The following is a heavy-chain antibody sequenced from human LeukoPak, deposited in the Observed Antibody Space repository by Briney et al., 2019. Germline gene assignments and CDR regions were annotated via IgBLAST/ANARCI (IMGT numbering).Heavy chain of an antibody. D-gene: IGHD3-22*01. CDR3: ARRSGYHLPGENYYFYMDV. J-gene: IGHJ6*03. CDR1: GYTFNTYG. Sequence: GASVKVSCKASGYTFNTYGISWVRQAPGQGLEWMGEMNTYNGNTNYAQKLQGRVTMTTDTSASTAYMELRSLRSDDTAVYCCARRSGYHLPGENYYFYMDVWGKGATVTVSS. CDR2: MNTYNGNT. V-gene: IGHV1-18*01.